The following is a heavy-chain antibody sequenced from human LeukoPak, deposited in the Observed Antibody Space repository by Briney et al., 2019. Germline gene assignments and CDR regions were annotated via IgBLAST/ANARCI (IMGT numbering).Heavy chain of an antibody. D-gene: IGHD6-19*01. J-gene: IGHJ4*02. CDR1: GFTFSSYA. V-gene: IGHV3-23*01. Sequence: GGSLRLSCAASGFTFSSYAMSWVRQAPGKGLEWGSGISGSGGSAYYADSVKGRFTISRDNSKNTLYLQMNSLRAEDTAVYYCAKSGAVVFDYWGQGTLVIVAS. CDR2: ISGSGGSA. CDR3: AKSGAVVFDY.